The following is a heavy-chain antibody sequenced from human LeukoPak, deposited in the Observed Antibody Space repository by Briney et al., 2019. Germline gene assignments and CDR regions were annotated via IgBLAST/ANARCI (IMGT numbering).Heavy chain of an antibody. J-gene: IGHJ4*02. CDR2: IYTSGST. CDR3: AREGGVAGTSDY. V-gene: IGHV4-4*07. D-gene: IGHD6-19*01. Sequence: SETLSITCTVSGGSISSYYWSWIRQPAGKGLEWIGRIYTSGSTNYNTSLKSRVTMSVDTSKNQFSLKLSSVTAADTAVYYCAREGGVAGTSDYWGQGTLVTVSS. CDR1: GGSISSYY.